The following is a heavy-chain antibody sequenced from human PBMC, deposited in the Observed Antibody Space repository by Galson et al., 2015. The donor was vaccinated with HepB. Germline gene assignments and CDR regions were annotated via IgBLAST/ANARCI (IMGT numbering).Heavy chain of an antibody. Sequence: SVTVSCKASGSTFSGHYVHWVRQAPGQGLEWMGWINPDSGGTNYAQEVQGRVTMTRDTSITTAYMELSSLRSDDTAVYYCARVTGYYSSSSFAFDIWGQGTMVTVSS. CDR1: GSTFSGHY. CDR2: INPDSGGT. V-gene: IGHV1-2*02. CDR3: ARVTGYYSSSSFAFDI. J-gene: IGHJ3*02. D-gene: IGHD6-6*01.